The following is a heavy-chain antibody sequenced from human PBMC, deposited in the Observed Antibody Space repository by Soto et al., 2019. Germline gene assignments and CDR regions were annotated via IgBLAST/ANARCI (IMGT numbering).Heavy chain of an antibody. CDR3: ARPFGGKGWFDP. D-gene: IGHD2-15*01. Sequence: QLQLQESGPGLVKPSETLSLTCTVSGGSISSSSYYWGWIRQPPGKGLEWIGSIYYSGSTYYNPSLKSRVTISVDTSKNQFSLKLSSVTAADTAVYYCARPFGGKGWFDPWGQGTLVTVSS. CDR2: IYYSGST. V-gene: IGHV4-39*01. CDR1: GGSISSSSYY. J-gene: IGHJ5*02.